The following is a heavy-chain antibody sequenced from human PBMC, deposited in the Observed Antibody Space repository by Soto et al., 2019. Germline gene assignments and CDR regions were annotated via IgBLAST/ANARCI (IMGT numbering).Heavy chain of an antibody. J-gene: IGHJ3*02. CDR3: ARFEGITIFGVVIIVSAFDI. CDR2: IYSGGST. D-gene: IGHD3-3*01. CDR1: GCTVSSNY. V-gene: IGHV3-53*01. Sequence: GGSLRLSCAASGCTVSSNYMSWVRQAPGKGLEWVSVIYSGGSTYYADSVKGRFTISRDNAKNSLYLQMNSLRAEDTAVYYCARFEGITIFGVVIIVSAFDIWGQGTMVTVSS.